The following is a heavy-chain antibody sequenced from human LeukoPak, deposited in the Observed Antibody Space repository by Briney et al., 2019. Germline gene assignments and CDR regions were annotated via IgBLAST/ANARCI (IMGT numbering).Heavy chain of an antibody. Sequence: GGSLRLSCAASRFIFSDYYMSWIRQAPGKGLEWVAVIWYDGSNKYYADSVKGRFTISRDNSKNTLYLQMNSLRAEDTAVYYCAREHGGANYYYYYGMDVWGQGATVTVSS. CDR1: RFIFSDYY. CDR2: IWYDGSNK. D-gene: IGHD4-23*01. CDR3: AREHGGANYYYYYGMDV. J-gene: IGHJ6*02. V-gene: IGHV3-33*08.